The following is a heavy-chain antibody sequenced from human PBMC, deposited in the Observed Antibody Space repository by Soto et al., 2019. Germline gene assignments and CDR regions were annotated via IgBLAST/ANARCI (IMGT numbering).Heavy chain of an antibody. V-gene: IGHV3-33*01. CDR3: ARDLWSYNDFWSGSSTGSGMDV. CDR2: IWYDGSNK. J-gene: IGHJ6*02. CDR1: GFTFSSYV. D-gene: IGHD3-3*01. Sequence: GGSLILSCAASGFTFSSYVMHWVRQAPGKGLEWVAVIWYDGSNKYYADSVKGRFTISRDNSKNTLYLQMNSLRAEDTAVYYCARDLWSYNDFWSGSSTGSGMDVWGQGTTVTVSS.